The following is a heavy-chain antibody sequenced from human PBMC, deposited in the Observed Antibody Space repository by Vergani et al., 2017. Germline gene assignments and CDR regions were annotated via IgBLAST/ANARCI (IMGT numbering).Heavy chain of an antibody. J-gene: IGHJ4*02. CDR2: MDYSGST. V-gene: IGHV4-39*01. D-gene: IGHD2-15*01. CDR1: GYSVISTDYH. CDR3: ESKRGACRAAYCHSYDF. Sequence: QVQLQESGPGLVKPSETLSLTCTVSGYSVISTDYHWGWIRQPPGKGLEWIGSMDYSGSTSYNPSLESRISISFETPKNQFSLRLTSVTAADTAVYYCESKRGACRAAYCHSYDFWGPGTLVGVSS.